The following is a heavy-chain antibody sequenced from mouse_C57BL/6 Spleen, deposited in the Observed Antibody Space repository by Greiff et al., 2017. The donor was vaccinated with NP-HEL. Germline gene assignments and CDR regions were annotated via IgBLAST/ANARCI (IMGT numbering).Heavy chain of an antibody. CDR2: IYPGSGST. CDR1: GYTFTSYW. D-gene: IGHD1-1*01. CDR3: ARGDYGSSWYFDV. Sequence: QVQLQQPGAELVKPGASVKMSCKASGYTFTSYWITWVKQRPGQGLEWLGDIYPGSGSTNYNETFKSKATLTVDTSSSTAYIQLSSLTSEDSAVYYCARGDYGSSWYFDVWGTGTTVTVSS. J-gene: IGHJ1*03. V-gene: IGHV1-55*01.